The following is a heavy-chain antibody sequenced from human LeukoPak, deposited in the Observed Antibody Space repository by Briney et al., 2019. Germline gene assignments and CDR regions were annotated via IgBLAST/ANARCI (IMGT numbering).Heavy chain of an antibody. CDR3: AAVGGPDAFDI. CDR1: GGSISSRSYY. J-gene: IGHJ3*02. CDR2: INYSGST. V-gene: IGHV4-39*07. Sequence: PSETLSLTCTVSGGSISSRSYYWAWLRQPPGKGLERIGSINYSGSTNYNPSLKSRLTISVDKSKNQFSLKLSSVTAADTAVYYCAAVGGPDAFDIWGQGTMVTVSS.